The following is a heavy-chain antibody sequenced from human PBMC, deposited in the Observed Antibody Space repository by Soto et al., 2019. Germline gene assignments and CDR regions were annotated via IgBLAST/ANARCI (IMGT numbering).Heavy chain of an antibody. CDR2: IHYSGST. CDR1: GGSITGYY. D-gene: IGHD3-22*01. J-gene: IGHJ4*02. CDR3: ARAKTTMIVPENF. V-gene: IGHV4-59*01. Sequence: PSETLSLTCTVSGGSITGYYWSWIRQPPGKGPEWIGNIHYSGSTNYNPSLKSRVTISVDTSKNQFSLNLSSVTAADTAIYYCARAKTTMIVPENFWGQGTLVTVSS.